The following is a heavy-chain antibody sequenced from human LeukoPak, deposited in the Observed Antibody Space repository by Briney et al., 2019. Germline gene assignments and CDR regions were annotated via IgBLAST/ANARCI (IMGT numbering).Heavy chain of an antibody. J-gene: IGHJ4*02. D-gene: IGHD6-19*01. CDR3: AKDNQWLVQTFDY. CDR2: ISGSGGST. V-gene: IGHV3-23*01. Sequence: GGSLRLSCAASGFTFSSYAMSWVRQAPGKGLEWVSAISGSGGSTYYADSVKGRFTISRDNSMNTLYLQMNSLRAEDTAVYYCAKDNQWLVQTFDYWGQGTLVTVSS. CDR1: GFTFSSYA.